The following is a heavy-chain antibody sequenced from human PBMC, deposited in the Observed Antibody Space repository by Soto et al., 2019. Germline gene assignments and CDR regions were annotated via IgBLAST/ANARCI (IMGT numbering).Heavy chain of an antibody. CDR2: IYPADSDA. CDR1: GYSFTRHW. CDR3: ARQDIVTALVRGVYFDS. J-gene: IGHJ4*02. D-gene: IGHD2-15*01. Sequence: GESLKISCKADGYSFTRHWIGWVRQVPGRGLEWVAVIYPADSDARYSPSFRGRGTISVDISINNVYLQWRSLKASDTAIYFCARQDIVTALVRGVYFDSWGQGTPVTVS. V-gene: IGHV5-51*01.